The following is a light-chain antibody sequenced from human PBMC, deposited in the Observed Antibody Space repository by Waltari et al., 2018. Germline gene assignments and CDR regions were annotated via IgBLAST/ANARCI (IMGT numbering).Light chain of an antibody. CDR3: HVWHPHVDPGV. J-gene: IGLJ1*01. CDR1: NIGTYS. CDR2: YDR. V-gene: IGLV3-21*04. Sequence: SYVVTQPPSVSVAPGETATITCGGDNIGTYSVHWYQQKAGQAPVLVIFYDRDRPQRIQLRFSGSNSRNTATLTSSSVEAGDEARYYCHVWHPHVDPGVFGTGTEVTVL.